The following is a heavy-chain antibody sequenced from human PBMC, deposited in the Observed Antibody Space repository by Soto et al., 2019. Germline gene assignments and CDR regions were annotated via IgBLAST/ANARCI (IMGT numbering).Heavy chain of an antibody. CDR1: GFTFSSYW. Sequence: GGSLRLSCAASGFTFSSYWMHWVRQVPGKGLVWVSDIDSDGGSTIYADSVKGRFIISRDNAKNSLYLQMNSLRAEDTALYYCARDMIGDILPTYYKVYYYAMDVWGQGTTVTVSS. CDR2: IDSDGGST. J-gene: IGHJ6*02. D-gene: IGHD3-9*01. V-gene: IGHV3-74*01. CDR3: ARDMIGDILPTYYKVYYYAMDV.